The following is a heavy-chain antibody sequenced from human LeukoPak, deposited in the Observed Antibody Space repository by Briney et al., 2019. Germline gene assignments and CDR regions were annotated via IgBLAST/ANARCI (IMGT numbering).Heavy chain of an antibody. J-gene: IGHJ4*02. V-gene: IGHV4-59*01. CDR2: IYYSGST. Sequence: PSETLSLTCTVSGGSISSYYWSWIRQPPGKGLEWIGYIYYSGSTNYNPSLKSRVTISVDTSKNQFSLKLSSVTAADTAVYYCARVRRGTALSSDYWGQGTLVTVSS. CDR3: ARVRRGTALSSDY. D-gene: IGHD1-1*01. CDR1: GGSISSYY.